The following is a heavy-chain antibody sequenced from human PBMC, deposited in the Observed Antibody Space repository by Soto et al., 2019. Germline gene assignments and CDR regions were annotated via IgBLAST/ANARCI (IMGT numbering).Heavy chain of an antibody. CDR1: GFTFSSYA. CDR2: ISGSGGST. J-gene: IGHJ5*02. Sequence: PGGSLRLSCAASGFTFSSYAMSWVRQAPGKGLEWVSAISGSGGSTYYADSVKGRFTISRDNSKNTLYLQMNSLRAEDTAVYYCAKGQPGDSGSWWRGGDWFDPWGKGTLVTVSS. V-gene: IGHV3-23*01. D-gene: IGHD6-6*01. CDR3: AKGQPGDSGSWWRGGDWFDP.